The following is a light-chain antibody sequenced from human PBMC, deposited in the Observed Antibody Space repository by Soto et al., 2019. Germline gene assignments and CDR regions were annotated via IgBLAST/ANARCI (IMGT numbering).Light chain of an antibody. Sequence: DIQMTQFPSALSASVGDRLTITCRASQSISGWMAWYQQKPGKAPNLLIYGASNLQSGVPSRFTGSGSGTEFTLTISSLQPDDFATYYCQQYDTYPWTFGQGTKVEI. CDR2: GAS. V-gene: IGKV1-5*01. CDR3: QQYDTYPWT. CDR1: QSISGW. J-gene: IGKJ1*01.